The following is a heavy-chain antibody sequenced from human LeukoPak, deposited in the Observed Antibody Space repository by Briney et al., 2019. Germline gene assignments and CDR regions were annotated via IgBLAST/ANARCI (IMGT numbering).Heavy chain of an antibody. V-gene: IGHV4-34*01. CDR2: TNLSGST. CDR3: ARGVRIMVRGVITPSGYYYYMDV. J-gene: IGHJ6*03. CDR1: GGSFSGYY. Sequence: PSETLSLTCAVYGGSFSGYYWSWIRQPPGKGLEWIGETNLSGSTNYNPSLKSRVTISVDTSKNQFSLKLSSVTAADTAVYYCARGVRIMVRGVITPSGYYYYMDVWGKGTTVTVSS. D-gene: IGHD3-10*01.